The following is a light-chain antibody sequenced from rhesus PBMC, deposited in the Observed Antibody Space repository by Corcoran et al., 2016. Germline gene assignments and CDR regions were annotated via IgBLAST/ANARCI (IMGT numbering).Light chain of an antibody. CDR3: QHSYGTPLT. Sequence: DIQMTQSPSSLSASVGDRVTITCRASENVNNYLHWYQQKPGKAPKLLMNKASTLQSGVPSRFSGSGSGTDCTLTISSLQPEDFATYYCQHSYGTPLTFGVGTKVELK. CDR2: KAS. V-gene: IGKV1-74*01. J-gene: IGKJ4*01. CDR1: ENVNNY.